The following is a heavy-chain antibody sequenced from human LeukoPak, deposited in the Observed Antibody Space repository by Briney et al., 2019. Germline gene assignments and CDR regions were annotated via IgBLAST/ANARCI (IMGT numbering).Heavy chain of an antibody. D-gene: IGHD7-27*01. CDR2: IWYDGTNK. V-gene: IGHV3-33*01. CDR1: VFTLRDYG. CDR3: GRSHGITGDVVDY. J-gene: IGHJ4*02. Sequence: GGSLRLSCAASVFTLRDYGVHWVRQATGKGLEWVAVIWYDGTNKYYGSSVKGRFTITRDNSKNMLYQKMSALRTEDTSVYYCGRSHGITGDVVDYWGRDTRVTVAS.